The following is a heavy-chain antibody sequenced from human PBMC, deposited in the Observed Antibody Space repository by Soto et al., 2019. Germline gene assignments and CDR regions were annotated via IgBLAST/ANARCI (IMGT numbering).Heavy chain of an antibody. CDR2: ISQSYSYT. Sequence: GGSLRLSCAASGFSISDYYMSWIRQAPGKGLEWLAYISQSYSYTNYADSVKGRFTISRDNANDSVYLQMNSLRVDDSAIYYCARSESPLKVISSFDSWGQGALVTVSS. CDR3: ARSESPLKVISSFDS. J-gene: IGHJ4*02. D-gene: IGHD3-22*01. V-gene: IGHV3-11*06. CDR1: GFSISDYY.